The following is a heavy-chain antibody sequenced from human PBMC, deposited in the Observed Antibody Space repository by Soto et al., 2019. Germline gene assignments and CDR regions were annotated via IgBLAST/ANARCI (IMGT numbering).Heavy chain of an antibody. V-gene: IGHV3-53*02. CDR2: FYRGGST. D-gene: IGHD1-1*01. CDR1: GFSVSDSS. CDR3: PRDLGWNDLLNTYLYGMDV. J-gene: IGHJ6*02. Sequence: EVQLVETGGGLIQPGGSLRLSCEVSGFSVSDSSMSWVRQAPGKGLEWVSVFYRGGSTDYADSVKGRGTVSRDTFKNTLFLPMDSLTVEDTAVYFCPRDLGWNDLLNTYLYGMDVWGQGTTVTVS.